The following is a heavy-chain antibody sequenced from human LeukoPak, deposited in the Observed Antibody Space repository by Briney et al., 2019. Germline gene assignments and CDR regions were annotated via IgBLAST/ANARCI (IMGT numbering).Heavy chain of an antibody. J-gene: IGHJ3*02. CDR1: GYTFTSYD. D-gene: IGHD3-22*01. CDR2: ISAYNGNT. V-gene: IGHV1-18*01. CDR3: ARDHYYDSSGSPPDAFDI. Sequence: ASVKVSCKASGYTFTSYDINWVRQATGQGLEWMGWISAYNGNTNYAQKLQGRVTMTTDTSTSTAYMELRSLRSDDTAVYYCARDHYYDSSGSPPDAFDIWGQGTMVTVSS.